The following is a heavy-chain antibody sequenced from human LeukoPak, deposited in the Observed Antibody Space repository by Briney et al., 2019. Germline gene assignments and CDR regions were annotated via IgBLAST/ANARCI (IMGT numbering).Heavy chain of an antibody. D-gene: IGHD1-26*01. CDR3: AKAGSIRFDY. J-gene: IGHJ4*02. Sequence: GGSLRLSCAASGFTFSRSAMSWVRQAPGKGLEWVSVFSGSGGSTYYADSVKGRFTISRDNSKNTLYLQMNSLRAEDTAVYYCAKAGSIRFDYWGQGTLVTVSS. CDR2: FSGSGGST. V-gene: IGHV3-23*01. CDR1: GFTFSRSA.